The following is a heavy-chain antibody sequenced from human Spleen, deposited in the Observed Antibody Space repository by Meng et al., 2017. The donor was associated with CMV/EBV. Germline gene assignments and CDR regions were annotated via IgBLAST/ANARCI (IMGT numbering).Heavy chain of an antibody. CDR2: IRTKVKSYAT. CDR1: GFTFSGSA. D-gene: IGHD6-25*01. V-gene: IGHV3-73*01. Sequence: GESLKISCAASGFTFSGSAMHWVRQASGKGLEWVGRIRTKVKSYATEYAASVKGRFTISRDDSKNTAYLHMNSLKTEDTAVYLCAKDERVLIPTSGYLGHWGQGTPVTV. J-gene: IGHJ5*02. CDR3: AKDERVLIPTSGYLGH.